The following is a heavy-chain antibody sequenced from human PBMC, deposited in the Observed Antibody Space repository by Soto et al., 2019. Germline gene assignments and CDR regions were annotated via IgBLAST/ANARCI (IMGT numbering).Heavy chain of an antibody. CDR1: GFTFSSYW. Sequence: GGSLRLSCAASGFTFSSYWMSWVRQAPGKGLEWVANIKQDGSEKYYVDSVKGRFTISRDNAKNSLYLQMNSLRAEDTAVYYCARGIYDFWSGPFHYYMDVWGKGTTVTVSS. D-gene: IGHD3-3*01. CDR3: ARGIYDFWSGPFHYYMDV. V-gene: IGHV3-7*01. CDR2: IKQDGSEK. J-gene: IGHJ6*03.